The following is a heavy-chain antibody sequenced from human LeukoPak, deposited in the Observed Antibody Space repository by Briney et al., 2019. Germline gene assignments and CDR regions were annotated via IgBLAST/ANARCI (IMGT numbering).Heavy chain of an antibody. J-gene: IGHJ3*02. D-gene: IGHD2-2*01. Sequence: GASVKVSCKASGYTFTTYHINWVRQATGQGLEWMGWINPNSGGTNYAQKFQGRVTMTRDTSISTAYMELSRLRSDDTAVYYCARKSSTSLDAFDIWGQGTMVTVSS. CDR3: ARKSSTSLDAFDI. CDR1: GYTFTTYH. V-gene: IGHV1-2*02. CDR2: INPNSGGT.